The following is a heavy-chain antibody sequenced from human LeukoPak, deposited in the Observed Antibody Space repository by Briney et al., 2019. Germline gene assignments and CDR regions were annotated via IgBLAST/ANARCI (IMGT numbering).Heavy chain of an antibody. J-gene: IGHJ6*03. CDR3: ARGVPYCSGGSCAAYYYYYYMDV. CDR1: GGTFSSYA. D-gene: IGHD2-15*01. Sequence: SVKVSCKASGGTFSSYAISWVRQAPGQGLEWMGRIIPILGIANYAQKFQGRVTITADKSTSTAYMELSSLRSEDTAVYYCARGVPYCSGGSCAAYYYYYYMDVWGKGTTVTVSS. V-gene: IGHV1-69*04. CDR2: IIPILGIA.